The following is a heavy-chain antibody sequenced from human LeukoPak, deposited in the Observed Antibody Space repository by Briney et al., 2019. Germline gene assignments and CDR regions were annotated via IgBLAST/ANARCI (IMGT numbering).Heavy chain of an antibody. CDR1: GFTFSNAW. CDR3: SALWGFAFDI. V-gene: IGHV3-15*01. D-gene: IGHD7-27*01. J-gene: IGHJ3*02. CDR2: IKSKTDGGTT. Sequence: GGSLRLSCAASGFTFSNAWMTWVRQAPGKGLEWVGRIKSKTDGGTTDYASLVKGGFTISRDDSKNTVSLQMNSLKTEDTAVYYCSALWGFAFDIWGQGTMVTVSS.